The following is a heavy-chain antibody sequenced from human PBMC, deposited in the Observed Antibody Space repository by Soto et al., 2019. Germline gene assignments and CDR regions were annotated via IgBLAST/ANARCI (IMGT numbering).Heavy chain of an antibody. D-gene: IGHD3-22*01. J-gene: IGHJ6*02. Sequence: GSLRLSCAASGFTVNNNYMTWVRQAPGKGLEWVSIIYSGGSTYYADSVKGRFTISRDNSKNTLNLQMSSLRAEDTAVYYCARMGNSSGYYPPYYYGMDVWGQGTTVTDSS. CDR3: ARMGNSSGYYPPYYYGMDV. CDR1: GFTVNNNY. CDR2: IYSGGST. V-gene: IGHV3-53*01.